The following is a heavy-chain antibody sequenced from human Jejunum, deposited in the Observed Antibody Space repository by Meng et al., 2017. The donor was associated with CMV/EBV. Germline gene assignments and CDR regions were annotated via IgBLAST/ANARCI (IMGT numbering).Heavy chain of an antibody. D-gene: IGHD3-10*01. Sequence: RATCGTSCRGSAMHGDRRTWGEGLKCIGRIRSKDHRYETRHAASLRGTFTVSRDDSKSMAFLQMDSLRTEDTAVYYCARSIGSGIDYWGQGTLVTVSS. CDR1: GTSCRGSA. CDR2: IRSKDHRYET. CDR3: ARSIGSGIDY. V-gene: IGHV3-73*01. J-gene: IGHJ4*02.